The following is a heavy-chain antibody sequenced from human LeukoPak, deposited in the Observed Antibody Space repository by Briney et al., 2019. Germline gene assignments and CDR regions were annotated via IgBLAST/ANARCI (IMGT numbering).Heavy chain of an antibody. V-gene: IGHV4-61*02. Sequence: SQTLSLTCTVSGGSISSGSYYWSWIRQPAGKGLEWIGRIYTSGSTNYNPSLKSRVTISVDTSKNQFPLKLSSVTAADTAVYYCAGGPYDFWSGYSLSGYYYYYMDVWGKGTTVTVSS. CDR3: AGGPYDFWSGYSLSGYYYYYMDV. CDR2: IYTSGST. D-gene: IGHD3-3*01. CDR1: GGSISSGSYY. J-gene: IGHJ6*03.